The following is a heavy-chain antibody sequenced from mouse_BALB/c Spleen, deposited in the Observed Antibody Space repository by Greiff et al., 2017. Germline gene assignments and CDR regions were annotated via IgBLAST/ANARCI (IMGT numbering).Heavy chain of an antibody. J-gene: IGHJ4*01. Sequence: QVQLKQSGPDLVAPSQSLSITCTASGFSLTSYGVHWVRQPPGKGLEWLVVIWSDGSTTYNSALKSRLSISKDNSKSQVFLKMNSLQTDDTAMYYCARHNYGNYGDAMDYWGQGTSVTVSS. CDR1: GFSLTSYG. D-gene: IGHD2-1*01. CDR3: ARHNYGNYGDAMDY. V-gene: IGHV2-6-2*01. CDR2: IWSDGST.